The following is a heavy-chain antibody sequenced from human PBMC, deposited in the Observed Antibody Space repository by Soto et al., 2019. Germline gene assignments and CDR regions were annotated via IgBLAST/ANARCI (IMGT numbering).Heavy chain of an antibody. D-gene: IGHD3-22*01. CDR1: GYTFTSYA. CDR3: ASSYYYDSSGYEGVYYYYGMDV. CDR2: INAGNGNT. J-gene: IGHJ6*02. V-gene: IGHV1-3*01. Sequence: ASVKVSCKASGYTFTSYAMHWVRQAPGQRLEWMGWINAGNGNTKYSQKFQGRVTITRDTSASTAYMELSSLRSEDTAVYYCASSYYYDSSGYEGVYYYYGMDVWGQGTTVTVSS.